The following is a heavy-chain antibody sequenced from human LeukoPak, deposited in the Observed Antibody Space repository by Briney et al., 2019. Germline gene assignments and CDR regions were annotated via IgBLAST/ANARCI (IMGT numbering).Heavy chain of an antibody. CDR3: ARDQFWTEGSDAFDI. D-gene: IGHD3/OR15-3a*01. Sequence: GGSLRLSCAASGFTFSSYEMNWVRQAPGKGLEWVSSISSSSSYIYYADSVKGRFTISRDNAKNSLYLQMNSLRAEDTAVYYCARDQFWTEGSDAFDIWGQGTMATVSS. V-gene: IGHV3-21*01. CDR1: GFTFSSYE. J-gene: IGHJ3*02. CDR2: ISSSSSYI.